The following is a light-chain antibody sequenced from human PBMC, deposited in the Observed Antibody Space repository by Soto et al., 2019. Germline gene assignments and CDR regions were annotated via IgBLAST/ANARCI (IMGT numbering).Light chain of an antibody. CDR1: HSFTNW. CDR3: QQYTSYSWT. Sequence: DIQMTQSPATLSASVGDTVTITCRASHSFTNWFAWYQQKPGKDPKFLIYKASTLESGVPSRFSGSGSGTEFTLTISRLQPDDFATYYCQQYTSYSWTFGQGTKVEIK. V-gene: IGKV1-5*03. CDR2: KAS. J-gene: IGKJ1*01.